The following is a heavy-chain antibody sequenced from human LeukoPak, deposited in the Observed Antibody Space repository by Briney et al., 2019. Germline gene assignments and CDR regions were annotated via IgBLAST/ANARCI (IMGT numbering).Heavy chain of an antibody. J-gene: IGHJ3*02. CDR3: AKGRSSTTSLAAFDI. D-gene: IGHD2-2*01. Sequence: GGSLRLSCAASGFTFSNYAMHWVRQAPGKGLEWVAFIRYDGSNKYYGDSVEGRFIISRDNSKNTVYVQMNSLRPEDTAVYSCAKGRSSTTSLAAFDIWGQGTVVTVSS. CDR1: GFTFSNYA. V-gene: IGHV3-30*02. CDR2: IRYDGSNK.